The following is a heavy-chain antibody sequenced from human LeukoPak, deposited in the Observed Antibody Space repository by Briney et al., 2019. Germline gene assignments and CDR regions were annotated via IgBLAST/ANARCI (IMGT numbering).Heavy chain of an antibody. CDR2: I. V-gene: IGHV3-69-1*01. Sequence: PGGSLRLSCAASGFTFSNYNMNWVRQAPGKGLEWVSSIYYADSLKGRFTISRDNAKNSLYLQMNSPRAEDTAVYYCARSIYHYYDSSAYSQFDYWGQGTLVTVSS. CDR1: GFTFSNYN. J-gene: IGHJ4*02. D-gene: IGHD3-22*01. CDR3: ARSIYHYYDSSAYSQFDY.